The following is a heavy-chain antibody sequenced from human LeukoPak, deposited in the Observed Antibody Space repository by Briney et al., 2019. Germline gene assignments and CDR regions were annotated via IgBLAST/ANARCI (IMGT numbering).Heavy chain of an antibody. CDR3: ARDTPFYHGSGSLFDY. CDR2: ISAYNGNT. V-gene: IGHV1-18*01. J-gene: IGHJ4*02. Sequence: ASVKVSCKASGYTFTNYGIIWLRQAPGQGLEWMGWISAYNGNTDYPQKLQGRVTLTTDTSTSTAYMELRNLRPDDTAVYYCARDTPFYHGSGSLFDYWAQGTLVTLSS. D-gene: IGHD3-10*01. CDR1: GYTFTNYG.